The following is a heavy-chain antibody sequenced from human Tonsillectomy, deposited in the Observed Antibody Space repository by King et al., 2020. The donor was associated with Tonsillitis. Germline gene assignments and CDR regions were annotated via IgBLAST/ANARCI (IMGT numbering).Heavy chain of an antibody. CDR3: ARGRCSSTSCYQFWVDP. CDR2: INPSGGST. V-gene: IGHV1-46*01. Sequence: VQLVESGAEVKKPGASVKVSCKASGYIFISYYIHWVRQAPGQGLEWMGIINPSGGSTNYAQKFQGRVTMTRDTSTSTVYMELSSLRSEDTAVYYCARGRCSSTSCYQFWVDPGGQGTLFTVSS. CDR1: GYIFISYY. J-gene: IGHJ5*02. D-gene: IGHD2-2*01.